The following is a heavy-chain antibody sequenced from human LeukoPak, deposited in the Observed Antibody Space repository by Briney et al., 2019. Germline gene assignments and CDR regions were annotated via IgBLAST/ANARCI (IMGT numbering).Heavy chain of an antibody. D-gene: IGHD3-22*01. CDR3: ARLGLYYDSSGYGSYYYYGVDV. J-gene: IGHJ6*02. CDR1: GYTFTSYD. Sequence: ASVKVSCKASGYTFTSYDINWVRQATGQGPEWMGWMNPNSGNTGYAQKFQGRVTMTRNTSISTAYMELSSLRSEDTAVYYCARLGLYYDSSGYGSYYYYGVDVWGQGTTVTVSS. CDR2: MNPNSGNT. V-gene: IGHV1-8*01.